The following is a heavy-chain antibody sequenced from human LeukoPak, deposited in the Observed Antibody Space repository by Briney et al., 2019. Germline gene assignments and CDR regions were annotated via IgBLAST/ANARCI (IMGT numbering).Heavy chain of an antibody. CDR2: FDPEDGET. Sequence: ASVKVSCKVSGYTLTELSMHWVRQAPGKGLEWMGGFDPEDGETIYAQKFQGRVTMTEDTSTDTAYMELSSLRSEDTAVYYCATDRDYYDSSTAFDYWGQGTLVTVSS. D-gene: IGHD3-22*01. CDR1: GYTLTELS. V-gene: IGHV1-24*01. CDR3: ATDRDYYDSSTAFDY. J-gene: IGHJ4*02.